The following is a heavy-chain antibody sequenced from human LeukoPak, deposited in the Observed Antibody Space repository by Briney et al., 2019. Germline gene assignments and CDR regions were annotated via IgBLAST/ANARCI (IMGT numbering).Heavy chain of an antibody. CDR1: GSPFTSYW. CDR2: IPPGDSAT. Sequence: GAYLETSFQGSGSPFTSYWIAGVRPMPGKDVGGMGIIPPGDSATRYSPSFQGQVTISADKSISTAYLQWSRLKAPDTAIYYCARPSSSSGWTFDYWGQGTLVTVSS. D-gene: IGHD6-19*01. V-gene: IGHV5-51*01. J-gene: IGHJ4*02. CDR3: ARPSSSSGWTFDY.